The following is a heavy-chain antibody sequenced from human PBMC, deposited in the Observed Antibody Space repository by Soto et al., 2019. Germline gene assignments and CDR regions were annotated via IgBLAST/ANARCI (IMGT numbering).Heavy chain of an antibody. V-gene: IGHV3-21*01. CDR2: ISSSSSYI. CDR3: ARDRATVTARYYYYGMDV. Sequence: EVQLVESGGGLVKPGGSLRLSCAASGFTFSSYSMNWVRQAPGKGLEWVSSISSSSSYIYYADSVKGRFTISRDNAKNSLYLQMNSLRAEDTAVYYCARDRATVTARYYYYGMDVWGQGTTVTVSS. D-gene: IGHD4-17*01. J-gene: IGHJ6*02. CDR1: GFTFSSYS.